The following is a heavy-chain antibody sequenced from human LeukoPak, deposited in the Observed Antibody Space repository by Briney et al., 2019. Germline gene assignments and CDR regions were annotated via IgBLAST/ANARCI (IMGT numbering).Heavy chain of an antibody. Sequence: GASVKVSCKASGYTFTSYGISWVRQAPGQGLEWMGWISAYSGNKNYAQKLQGRVTMTTDTSTSTAYMELRSLRSDDTAVYYCARVSPYAQWLAPGYYYGMDVWGQGTTVTVSS. V-gene: IGHV1-18*01. CDR1: GYTFTSYG. J-gene: IGHJ6*02. CDR2: ISAYSGNK. D-gene: IGHD6-19*01. CDR3: ARVSPYAQWLAPGYYYGMDV.